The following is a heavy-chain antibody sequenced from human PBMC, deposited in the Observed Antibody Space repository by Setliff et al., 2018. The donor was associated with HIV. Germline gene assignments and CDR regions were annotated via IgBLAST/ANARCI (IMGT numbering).Heavy chain of an antibody. D-gene: IGHD1-26*01. V-gene: IGHV3-21*04. CDR3: ATGRLRATSPFDN. Sequence: GGSLRLSCATSGFTFDSYSIIWVRQAPGKGLEWVSSISSSSYYIYYTDSVKGRFTVSRDNSRDTLYLQMNSLRAEDTAVYYCATGRLRATSPFDNWGQGTLVTVSS. J-gene: IGHJ4*02. CDR2: ISSSSYYI. CDR1: GFTFDSYS.